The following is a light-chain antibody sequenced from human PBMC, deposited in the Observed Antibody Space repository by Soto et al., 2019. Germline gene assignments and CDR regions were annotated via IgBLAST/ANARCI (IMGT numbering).Light chain of an antibody. CDR2: DSS. Sequence: EIVLTQSPGTLSLSPGERAALSCRSSQSVRSSYLAWYQQKTGQPPRLLIYDSSIRATGIPDRFSGSESGTYFTLTISRLEPEDFAVYYCLEYIKSPILTFGPWTKVD. J-gene: IGKJ3*01. CDR1: QSVRSSY. V-gene: IGKV3-20*01. CDR3: LEYIKSPILT.